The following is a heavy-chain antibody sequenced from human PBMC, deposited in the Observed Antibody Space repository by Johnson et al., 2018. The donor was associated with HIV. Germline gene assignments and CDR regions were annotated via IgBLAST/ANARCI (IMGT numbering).Heavy chain of an antibody. J-gene: IGHJ3*02. CDR3: TTGELWNGYYLHDAFDI. CDR2: IRSKTYGGTT. D-gene: IGHD3-3*01. CDR1: GFTFGDYA. Sequence: VESGGGLVQPGRSLRLSCTASGFTFGDYALNWFRQAPGKGLEWVGFIRSKTYGGTTEYAASVKGRFSILRDDSKNTLYLQMNSLKTEDTAVYYCTTGELWNGYYLHDAFDIWGQGTMVTVSS. V-gene: IGHV3-49*03.